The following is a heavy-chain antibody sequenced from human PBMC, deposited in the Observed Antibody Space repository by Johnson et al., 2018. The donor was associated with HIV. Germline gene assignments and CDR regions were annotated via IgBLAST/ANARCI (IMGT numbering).Heavy chain of an antibody. CDR2: IRSKGNNYAT. CDR3: YCTDHFGAGRESKGTFDA. Sequence: VQLLESGGGLVQPGGSLKLACAASGFTFSGSALHWVRQASGKGLGWVGHIRSKGNNYATAYAASVKGRFTISRDNSKNTLYLQMTSLRQDDTAVYSCYCTDHFGAGRESKGTFDAWGQGTMVTVSS. CDR1: GFTFSGSA. J-gene: IGHJ3*01. D-gene: IGHD3-10*01. V-gene: IGHV3-73*01.